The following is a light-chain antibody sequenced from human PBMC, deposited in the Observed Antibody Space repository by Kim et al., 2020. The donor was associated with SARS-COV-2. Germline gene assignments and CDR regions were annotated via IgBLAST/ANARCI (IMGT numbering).Light chain of an antibody. V-gene: IGKV3-15*01. CDR1: QSVSSN. Sequence: EIVMTQSPATLSVSPGERATLSCRASQSVSSNLVWYQQKPGQAPRILIYGASTRATGILARFSGSGSGTEFTLTISSLQSEDFAVYYCQQYNNWPRTFGQGTKVDIK. CDR2: GAS. J-gene: IGKJ1*01. CDR3: QQYNNWPRT.